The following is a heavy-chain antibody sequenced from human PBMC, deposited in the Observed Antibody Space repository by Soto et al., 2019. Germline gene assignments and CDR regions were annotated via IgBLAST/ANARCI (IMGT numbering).Heavy chain of an antibody. CDR2: IYYGGST. V-gene: IGHV4-30-2*01. Sequence: QLQLQESGSGLVKPSQTLSLTCAVSGGSISSGDFSWNWIRQPPGKGLEYIGYIYYGGSTYYNPSLHIRVTMSVDRSRNQFSLKLNSVTAADTAVYYCARVRREYDNSGPVDYWGQGTLVTVSS. D-gene: IGHD3-22*01. J-gene: IGHJ4*02. CDR3: ARVRREYDNSGPVDY. CDR1: GGSISSGDFS.